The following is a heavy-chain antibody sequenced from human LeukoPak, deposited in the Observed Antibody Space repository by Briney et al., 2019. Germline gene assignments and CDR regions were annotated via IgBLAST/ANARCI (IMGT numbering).Heavy chain of an antibody. J-gene: IGHJ6*02. CDR3: AKALTYYDILTGPAKDIYYYYGMDV. CDR1: GFTFSSYA. D-gene: IGHD3-9*01. Sequence: PGGSLRLSCAASGFTFSSYAMSWVRQPPGKGLEWVSTITGSGGSTYYADSVKGRFTISRDNSKNTLYLQMNSLRAEDTAVYYCAKALTYYDILTGPAKDIYYYYGMDVWGQGTTVTVSS. CDR2: ITGSGGST. V-gene: IGHV3-23*01.